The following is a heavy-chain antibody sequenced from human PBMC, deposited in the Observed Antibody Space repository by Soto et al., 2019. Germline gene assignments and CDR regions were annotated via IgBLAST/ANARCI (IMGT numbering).Heavy chain of an antibody. Sequence: GGSLRLSCAASGFVFSDFQFNWVRQAPGGGLEWLSSITGTSAFTEYAESIEGRFTISRDNPNKLLFLHMDSLRPEDTAVYYCARDNLAFQGAFDLWGQGTLVTVPQ. CDR3: ARDNLAFQGAFDL. V-gene: IGHV3-21*01. D-gene: IGHD3-16*01. J-gene: IGHJ4*02. CDR1: GFVFSDFQ. CDR2: ITGTSAFT.